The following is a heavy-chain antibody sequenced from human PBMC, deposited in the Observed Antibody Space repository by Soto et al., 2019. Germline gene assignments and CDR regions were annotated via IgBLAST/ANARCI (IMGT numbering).Heavy chain of an antibody. CDR2: ISWNSGSI. Sequence: PGGSLRLSCAASGFTFDDYAMHWVRQAPGKGLEWVSGISWNSGSIGYADSVKGRFTISRDNAKNSLYLQMNSLRAEDTALYYCAKDIHIHTGPAGYWGQGTLVTVSS. V-gene: IGHV3-9*01. CDR3: AKDIHIHTGPAGY. CDR1: GFTFDDYA. D-gene: IGHD6-25*01. J-gene: IGHJ4*02.